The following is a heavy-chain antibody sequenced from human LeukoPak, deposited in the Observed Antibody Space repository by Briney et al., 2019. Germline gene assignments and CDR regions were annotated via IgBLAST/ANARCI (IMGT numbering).Heavy chain of an antibody. CDR1: GYTLAQLP. CDR3: SASPFTVTTNFDY. Sequence: ASVKVSCKVSGYTLAQLPMHWVRQAPGKGLEWVGEFDPEDGETIYAQKFQGRVTMTGDTSTDTAYLELSSLTTEDTAVYYFSASPFTVTTNFDYWGQGTLVSVSS. V-gene: IGHV1-24*01. J-gene: IGHJ4*02. CDR2: FDPEDGET. D-gene: IGHD4-17*01.